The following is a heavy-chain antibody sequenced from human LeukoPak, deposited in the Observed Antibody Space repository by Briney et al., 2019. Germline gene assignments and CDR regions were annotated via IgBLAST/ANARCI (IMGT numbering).Heavy chain of an antibody. CDR2: ISVYNGNT. J-gene: IGHJ4*02. V-gene: IGHV1-18*01. Sequence: AAVKVSCKASGYTFISYGIGWVRQAPGQGLEWMGWISVYNGNTKFAQKFQGRVAMTADKATDTAYIELRSLRSEDTAVYYCATDLYGSGSYYLFDYWGQGTLVTVSS. CDR1: GYTFISYG. D-gene: IGHD3-10*01. CDR3: ATDLYGSGSYYLFDY.